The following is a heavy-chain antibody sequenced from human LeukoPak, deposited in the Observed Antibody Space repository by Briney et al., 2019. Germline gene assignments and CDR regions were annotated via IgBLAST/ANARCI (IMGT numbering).Heavy chain of an antibody. D-gene: IGHD2-15*01. V-gene: IGHV3-23*01. CDR3: AKNGDRGAYCSGGSCYPYYYYYMDV. J-gene: IGHJ6*03. CDR1: GFTFSSYG. CDR2: IGGSGGAI. Sequence: GGSLRLSCAASGFTFSSYGMNWVRQAPGKGLEWVSEIGGSGGAIYYADSVKGRFTISRDNSKNTLSLQMNSLRAEDTAIYYCAKNGDRGAYCSGGSCYPYYYYYMDVWGKGTTVTISS.